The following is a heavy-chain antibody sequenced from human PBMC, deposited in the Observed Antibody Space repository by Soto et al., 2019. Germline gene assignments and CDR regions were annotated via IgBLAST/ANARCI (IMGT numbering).Heavy chain of an antibody. CDR3: ARGYDCSSTSCHQWLYYYSGMAV. V-gene: IGHV4-30-4*01. J-gene: IGHJ6*02. Sequence: LSETLSLTCTVSYGSVSSDPFYWTWIRQHPGKGLEWIGYIYYRGNTYYHPSLKSRVTISVDTSKNQFSLKLSSVTAADTAVYYCARGYDCSSTSCHQWLYYYSGMAVWGQG. D-gene: IGHD2-2*01. CDR2: IYYRGNT. CDR1: YGSVSSDPFY.